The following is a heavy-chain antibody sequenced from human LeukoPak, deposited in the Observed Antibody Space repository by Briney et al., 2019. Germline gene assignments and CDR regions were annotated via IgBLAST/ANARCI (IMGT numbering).Heavy chain of an antibody. D-gene: IGHD6-19*01. CDR1: GLTFSKYW. V-gene: IGHV3-7*01. CDR2: IGKDGSKN. CDR3: ATGGGWYFDY. J-gene: IGHJ4*02. Sequence: GGALRLSCPASGLTFSKYWMNWVRPAPGKGLEGVASIGKDGSKNYNLDSVKGRFTISSDNAKNSLYQQMNSLRVEDTAVYYCATGGGWYFDYWGQGALITAPS.